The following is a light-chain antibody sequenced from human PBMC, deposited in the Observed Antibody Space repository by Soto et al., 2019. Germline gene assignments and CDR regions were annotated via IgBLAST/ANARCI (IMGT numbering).Light chain of an antibody. CDR3: SSYTSSNTHV. CDR2: EVS. J-gene: IGLJ1*01. CDR1: ASDVGGYNS. V-gene: IGLV2-14*01. Sequence: QSALAQPPSASGSPGQSVTISCTGTASDVGGYNSVSWYQQHPGKAPKLMIYEVSNRPSGVSNRFTGSKSGDTASLTISGLQAGDQADYYCSSYTSSNTHVFGTGTKLTVL.